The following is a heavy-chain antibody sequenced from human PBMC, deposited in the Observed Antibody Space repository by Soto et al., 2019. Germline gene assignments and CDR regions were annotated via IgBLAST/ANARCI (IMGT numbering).Heavy chain of an antibody. CDR1: GGSISSGDYY. J-gene: IGHJ4*02. V-gene: IGHV4-30-4*01. D-gene: IGHD2-21*02. CDR2: IYYSGST. Sequence: SETLSLTCTVSGGSISSGDYYWSWIRQPPGKGLEWIGYIYYSGSTYYNPSLKSRVTISVDTSKNQFSLKLSSVTDEDTAVYYCARQVYTVVTPFDYWGQGTLVTVSS. CDR3: ARQVYTVVTPFDY.